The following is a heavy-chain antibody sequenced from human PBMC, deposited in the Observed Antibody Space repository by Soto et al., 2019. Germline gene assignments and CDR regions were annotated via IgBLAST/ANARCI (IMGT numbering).Heavy chain of an antibody. CDR3: ARGGFVVVPAAMGWFDP. V-gene: IGHV1-46*03. Sequence: ASVQVSCKASGYTFTSYYMHWVRQAPGQGLEWMGIINPSGGSTSYAQKFQGRVTMTRDTSTSTVYMELSSLRSEDTAVYYCARGGFVVVPAAMGWFDPWGQGTLVTVSS. J-gene: IGHJ5*02. CDR1: GYTFTSYY. D-gene: IGHD2-2*01. CDR2: INPSGGST.